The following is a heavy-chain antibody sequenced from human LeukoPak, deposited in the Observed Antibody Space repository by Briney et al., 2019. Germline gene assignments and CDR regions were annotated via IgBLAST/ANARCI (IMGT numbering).Heavy chain of an antibody. CDR1: GFTFSSYG. V-gene: IGHV3-30*03. Sequence: GGSLRLSCAASGFTFSSYGMHWVRQAPGKGLEWVAVISYDGSNKYYADSVKGRFTISRDNSKNTLYLQMNSLRAEDTAVYYCASGIAAAGISSDYWGQGTLVTVSS. D-gene: IGHD6-13*01. J-gene: IGHJ4*02. CDR2: ISYDGSNK. CDR3: ASGIAAAGISSDY.